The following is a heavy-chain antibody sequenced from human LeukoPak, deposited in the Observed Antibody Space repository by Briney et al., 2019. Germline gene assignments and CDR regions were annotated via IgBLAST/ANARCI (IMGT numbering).Heavy chain of an antibody. Sequence: GGSLRLSCAASGFTFSSYAMSWVRQAPGKGLEWVSSISSSSSYIYYADSVKGRFTISRDNAKNSLYLQMNSLRAEDTAVYYCARVAGWYDAFDIWGQGTMVTVSS. CDR1: GFTFSSYA. D-gene: IGHD6-19*01. CDR3: ARVAGWYDAFDI. CDR2: ISSSSSYI. J-gene: IGHJ3*02. V-gene: IGHV3-21*01.